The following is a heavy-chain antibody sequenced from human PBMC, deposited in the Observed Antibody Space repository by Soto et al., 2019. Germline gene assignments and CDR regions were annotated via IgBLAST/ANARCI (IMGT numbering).Heavy chain of an antibody. D-gene: IGHD5-18*01. Sequence: EVQLVESGGDLVQPGGFLGLSCATSGFTFSRYWMHWVRQVPGKGLVWVSRINSDGSSISYSDSVKGRFTISRDNAKNTLYLQMNSLSVEDSAVYYWARLPVDTVTSLDYWGQGTLVTVSS. J-gene: IGHJ4*02. CDR2: INSDGSSI. CDR3: ARLPVDTVTSLDY. CDR1: GFTFSRYW. V-gene: IGHV3-74*01.